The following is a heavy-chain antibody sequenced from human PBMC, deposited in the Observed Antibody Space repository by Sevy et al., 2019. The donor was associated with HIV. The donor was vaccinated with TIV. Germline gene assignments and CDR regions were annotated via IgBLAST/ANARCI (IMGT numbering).Heavy chain of an antibody. CDR3: AKDHLLSTDAFDI. CDR1: GFTFSSYA. J-gene: IGHJ3*02. CDR2: ISGSGGST. D-gene: IGHD2-2*01. V-gene: IGHV3-23*01. Sequence: GGSLRLSCAASGFTFSSYAMSWARQAPGKGLEWVSAISGSGGSTYYADSVKGRFTISRDNSKNTLYLQMNSLRAEDTAVYYCAKDHLLSTDAFDIWGQGTMVTVSS.